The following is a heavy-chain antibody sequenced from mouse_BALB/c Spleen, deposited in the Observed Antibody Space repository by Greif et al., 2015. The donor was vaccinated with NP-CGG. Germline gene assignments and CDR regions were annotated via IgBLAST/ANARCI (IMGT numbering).Heavy chain of an antibody. CDR3: ARDYYGSSYWYFDV. Sequence: DVHLVESGGGLVRPGGSLRLSCATSGFTFSDFYMEWVRQPPGKRLEWIAASRNKANDYTTEYSASVKGRFIVSRDTSQSILYLQMNALRAEDTAIYYCARDYYGSSYWYFDVWGAGTTVTVSS. CDR2: SRNKANDYTT. J-gene: IGHJ1*01. V-gene: IGHV7-1*02. CDR1: GFTFSDFY. D-gene: IGHD1-1*01.